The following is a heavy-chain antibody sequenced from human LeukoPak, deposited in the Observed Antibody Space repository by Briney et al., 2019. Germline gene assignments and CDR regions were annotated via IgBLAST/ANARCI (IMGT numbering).Heavy chain of an antibody. J-gene: IGHJ3*02. CDR3: ARLSGAAAGDDAFDI. CDR2: IYYSGST. D-gene: IGHD6-13*01. V-gene: IGHV4-39*01. CDR1: GFTVSSNY. Sequence: KPGGSLRLSCAASGFTVSSNYMSWIRQPPGKGLEWIASIYYSGSTFYNPSLKSRVTISSDTSKNQFSLKLSSVTAADTAVYYCARLSGAAAGDDAFDIWGQGTMVTVSS.